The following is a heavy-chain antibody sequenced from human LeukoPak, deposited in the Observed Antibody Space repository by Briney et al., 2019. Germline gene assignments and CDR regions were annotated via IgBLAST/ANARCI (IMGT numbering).Heavy chain of an antibody. Sequence: GGSLRLSCAASGFTFSSYAMNWVRQAPGKGLEWISSISGSGDNTYYADSVKGRFTISRDNSKNTLYLQMNSLRAEDTAVYYCARGPSGYHNTGGQGTLVTVSS. V-gene: IGHV3-23*01. CDR2: ISGSGDNT. CDR3: ARGPSGYHNT. J-gene: IGHJ4*02. CDR1: GFTFSSYA. D-gene: IGHD5-12*01.